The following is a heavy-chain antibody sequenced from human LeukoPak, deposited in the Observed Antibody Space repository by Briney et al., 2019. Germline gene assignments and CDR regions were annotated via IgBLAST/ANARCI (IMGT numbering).Heavy chain of an antibody. CDR3: AKELYSSSWSYYFDY. CDR2: IWYDGSNK. Sequence: GGALRLSCAAYGFTFSSYGMPWVRQAPGKGLEWVAVIWYDGSNKYYADSVKGRFTISRDNYKNTLYLQMNSLRAEDTAVYYCAKELYSSSWSYYFDYWGQGTLVTVSS. D-gene: IGHD6-13*01. V-gene: IGHV3-33*06. J-gene: IGHJ4*02. CDR1: GFTFSSYG.